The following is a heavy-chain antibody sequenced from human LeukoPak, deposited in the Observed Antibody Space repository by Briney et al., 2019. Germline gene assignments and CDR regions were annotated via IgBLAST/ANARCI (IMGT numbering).Heavy chain of an antibody. Sequence: PSETLSLTCAVYGGSFSGYYWSWIRQPPGKGLEWIGEINHSGSTNYNPSLKSRVTISVDTSKNQFSLKLSSVTAADTAVYYCASFPYYYSGSKKYNWFDPWGQGTLVTVSS. CDR3: ASFPYYYSGSKKYNWFDP. D-gene: IGHD1-26*01. J-gene: IGHJ5*02. CDR1: GGSFSGYY. V-gene: IGHV4-34*01. CDR2: INHSGST.